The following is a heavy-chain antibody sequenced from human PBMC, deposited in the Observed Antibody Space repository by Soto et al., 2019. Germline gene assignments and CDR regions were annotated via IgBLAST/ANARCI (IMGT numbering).Heavy chain of an antibody. D-gene: IGHD2-15*01. CDR1: GGSFSGYY. CDR2: INHSGST. Sequence: SETLSLTCAVYGGSFSGYYWSWIRQPPGKGLEWIGEINHSGSTNYNPSLKSRVTISVDTSKNQFSLKLSSVTAADTAVYYCARLAVCKDNNYYYYMDVWGKGTTVTVSS. J-gene: IGHJ6*03. CDR3: ARLAVCKDNNYYYYMDV. V-gene: IGHV4-34*01.